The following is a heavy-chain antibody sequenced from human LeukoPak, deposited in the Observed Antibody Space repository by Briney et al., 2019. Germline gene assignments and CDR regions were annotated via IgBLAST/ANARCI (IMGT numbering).Heavy chain of an antibody. CDR3: ARDWYHAIDY. V-gene: IGHV3-15*05. CDR2: IKSKTDGGTT. CDR1: GFTFTNAW. Sequence: PGGSLRLSCAASGFTFTNAWMSWVRQAPGKGLEWVGRIKSKTDGGTTDYPAPVKGRFTISRDDSKNTLYLQMNSLRAEDTAVYYCARDWYHAIDYWGQGTLVTVSS. J-gene: IGHJ4*02. D-gene: IGHD2-2*01.